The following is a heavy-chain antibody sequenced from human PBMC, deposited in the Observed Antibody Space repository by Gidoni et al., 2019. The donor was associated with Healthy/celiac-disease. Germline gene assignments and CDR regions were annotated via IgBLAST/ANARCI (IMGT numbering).Heavy chain of an antibody. J-gene: IGHJ1*01. CDR3: AKPASSSSGPGYFQH. D-gene: IGHD6-6*01. CDR2: ISWDGGST. CDR1: GFTFDDYA. V-gene: IGHV3-43D*03. Sequence: EVQLVESGGVVVQPGGSLRLSCAASGFTFDDYAMHWVRQAPGKGLEWVSLISWDGGSTYYADSVKGRFTISRDNSKNSLYLQMNSLRAEDTALYYCAKPASSSSGPGYFQHWGQGTLVTVSS.